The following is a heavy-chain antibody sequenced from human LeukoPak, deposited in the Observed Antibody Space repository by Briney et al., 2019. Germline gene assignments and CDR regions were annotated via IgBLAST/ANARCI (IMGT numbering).Heavy chain of an antibody. CDR1: GGSFSGYY. J-gene: IGHJ5*02. Sequence: SETLSLTCAVYGGSFSGYYWSWIRQPPGKGLEWIGEINHSGSTNYNPSLKSRVTISVDTSKNQFSLKLSSVTAADTAVYYCARGNSPRGLLSSYGSHRRLNWFDPWGQGTLVTVSS. V-gene: IGHV4-34*01. D-gene: IGHD5-18*01. CDR3: ARGNSPRGLLSSYGSHRRLNWFDP. CDR2: INHSGST.